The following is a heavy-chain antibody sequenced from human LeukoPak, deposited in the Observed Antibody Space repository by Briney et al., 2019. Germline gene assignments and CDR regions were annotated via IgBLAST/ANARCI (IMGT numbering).Heavy chain of an antibody. V-gene: IGHV4-59*08. Sequence: SETLSLTCTVSGGSISSYYWSWIRQPPGKGLEWIGYIYYSGSTNYSPSLKSRVTISVDTSKNQFSLKLSSVTAADTAVYYCARGGYCSGGSCYQQYYYDSSGYYYDAFDIWGQGTMVTVSS. CDR2: IYYSGST. J-gene: IGHJ3*02. CDR3: ARGGYCSGGSCYQQYYYDSSGYYYDAFDI. D-gene: IGHD3-22*01. CDR1: GGSISSYY.